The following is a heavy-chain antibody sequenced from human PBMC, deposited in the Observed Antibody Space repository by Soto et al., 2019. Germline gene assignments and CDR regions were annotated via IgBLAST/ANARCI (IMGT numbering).Heavy chain of an antibody. CDR3: AFLTFLRHPVASDF. D-gene: IGHD3-9*01. V-gene: IGHV1-18*01. CDR2: ISAYNGNT. CDR1: GYTFTSYG. J-gene: IGHJ4*03. Sequence: ASVKVSCKASGYTFTSYGISWVRQAPGQGLEWMGWISAYNGNTNYAQKLQGRVTMTTDTSTSTAYMELRSLRSDDTAVYYCAFLTFLRHPVASDFRCPGLMVTLFS.